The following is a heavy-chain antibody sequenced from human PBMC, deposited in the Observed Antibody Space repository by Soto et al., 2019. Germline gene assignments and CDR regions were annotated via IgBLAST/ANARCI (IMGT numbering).Heavy chain of an antibody. CDR3: AHTLSAFYGSGAEEN. CDR2: IYWDDDK. V-gene: IGHV2-5*02. CDR1: GFSLSTSGVG. Sequence: QITLKESGPTLVKPTQTLTLTCTFSGFSLSTSGVGVGWIRQPPGKALEWLALIYWDDDKRYSPSLKSRLTITKDTSKNQVVLTMTNMDPVDTATYFCAHTLSAFYGSGAEENWGQGTLVTVSS. D-gene: IGHD3-10*01. J-gene: IGHJ4*02.